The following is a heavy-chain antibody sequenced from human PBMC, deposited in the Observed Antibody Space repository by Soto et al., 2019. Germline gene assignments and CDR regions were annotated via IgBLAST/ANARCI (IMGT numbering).Heavy chain of an antibody. CDR3: ARTFDYYGMDV. J-gene: IGHJ6*02. V-gene: IGHV4-38-2*01. CDR1: GYSIASGYY. Sequence: SETLSLTCAVSGYSIASGYYWAWIRQSPGKGLEWIGSIYHAGSVYYNPSLNSRVAVSXXXSXXXXSLXLTXXTAXDTAVYYCARTFDYYGMDVWGQGTTVTVSS. CDR2: IYHAGSV.